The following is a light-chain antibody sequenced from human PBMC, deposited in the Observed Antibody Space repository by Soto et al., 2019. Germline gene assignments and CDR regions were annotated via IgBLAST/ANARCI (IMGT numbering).Light chain of an antibody. CDR2: LGS. CDR1: QSLLHGNGYNY. V-gene: IGKV2-28*01. J-gene: IGKJ2*01. CDR3: MQPLQSPLHT. Sequence: DIVMTQSPLSLPVTPGEPASISCRSSQSLLHGNGYNYLDWCLQKPGQSPQLLIYLGSNRASGVTGRLSGSGAGTDFTLKISRVEAEDVGVCYCMQPLQSPLHTFGQGTKLEI.